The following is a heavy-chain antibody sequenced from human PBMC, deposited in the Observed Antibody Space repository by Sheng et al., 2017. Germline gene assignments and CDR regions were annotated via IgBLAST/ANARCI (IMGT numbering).Heavy chain of an antibody. V-gene: IGHV3-13*01. CDR1: GFTFSSYD. Sequence: EVQLVESWGGLVQPGGSLRLSCAASGFTFSSYDMHWVRQATGKGLEWVSAIGTAGDTYYPGSVKGRFTISRENAKNSLYLQMNSLRAGDTAVYYCARDSYGGNSDWYFDLWGRGTLVTV. J-gene: IGHJ2*01. CDR3: ARDSYGGNSDWYFDL. D-gene: IGHD4-17*01. CDR2: IGTAGDT.